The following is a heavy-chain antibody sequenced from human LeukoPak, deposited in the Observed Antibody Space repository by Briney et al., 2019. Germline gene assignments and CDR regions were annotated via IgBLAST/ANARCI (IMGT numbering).Heavy chain of an antibody. CDR2: ISGNSGRT. D-gene: IGHD6-13*01. Sequence: GGSLRLSCAASGFTFSSYAMCWVRQAPGKGLEWVSSISGNSGRTYYADPVKGRFSISRDNSNNTLYLQMNSLRAEDAAVYYCAKSTSSWERVDYWGQGTLVTVSS. J-gene: IGHJ4*02. V-gene: IGHV3-23*01. CDR1: GFTFSSYA. CDR3: AKSTSSWERVDY.